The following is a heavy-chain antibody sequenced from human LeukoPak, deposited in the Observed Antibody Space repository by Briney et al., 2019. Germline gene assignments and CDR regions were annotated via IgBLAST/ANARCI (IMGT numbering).Heavy chain of an antibody. V-gene: IGHV3-9*01. CDR2: ISWNSGSI. D-gene: IGHD2-2*01. CDR1: GFTFDDYA. Sequence: SLRLSCAASGFTFDDYAMHWVRQAPGKGLEWVSGISWNSGSIGYADSVKGRFTISRDNAKNSLYLQMNSLRAEDTAIYYCAKTGCTSTGCYENYWGQGTLVTVSS. CDR3: AKTGCTSTGCYENY. J-gene: IGHJ4*02.